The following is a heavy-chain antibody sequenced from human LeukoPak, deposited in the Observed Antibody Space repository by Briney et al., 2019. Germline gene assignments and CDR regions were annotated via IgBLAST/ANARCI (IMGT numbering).Heavy chain of an antibody. J-gene: IGHJ4*02. CDR2: IHPRSGKT. Sequence: ASVKVSCKASGYSFTAFYIHWVRQAPGQGLEWMGWIHPRSGKTHYAYKFRGRVTMTRDTSISTTYMDLGCLGSDDTAVYYCARDGDYGTGSYYRGFFDYWGQGTLVTVSS. V-gene: IGHV1-2*07. D-gene: IGHD3-10*01. CDR1: GYSFTAFY. CDR3: ARDGDYGTGSYYRGFFDY.